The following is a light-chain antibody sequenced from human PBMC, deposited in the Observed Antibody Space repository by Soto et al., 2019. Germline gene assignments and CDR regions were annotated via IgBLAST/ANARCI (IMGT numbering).Light chain of an antibody. Sequence: QSVLTQPPSASGTPGQRVTISCSGSSSNIGSNPVNWYQQLPGTAPKLLIYGNQQRPSGVPDQFSGSKSVTSASLAISGLQSEDEADHYCAAWDDSLGILVFGGGTKLTVL. J-gene: IGLJ2*01. CDR1: SSNIGSNP. V-gene: IGLV1-44*01. CDR3: AAWDDSLGILV. CDR2: GNQ.